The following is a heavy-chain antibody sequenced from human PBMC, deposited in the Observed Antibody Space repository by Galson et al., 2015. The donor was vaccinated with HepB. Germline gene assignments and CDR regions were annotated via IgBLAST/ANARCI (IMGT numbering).Heavy chain of an antibody. D-gene: IGHD6-19*01. CDR1: GFTFSSYS. CDR2: ISSSSSTI. J-gene: IGHJ3*02. CDR3: ARGKSGSGWYGLVRSLRFAAFDI. V-gene: IGHV3-48*04. Sequence: SLRLSCAASGFTFSSYSMNWVRQAPGKGLEWVSYISSSSSTIYYADSVKGRFTISRDNAKNSLYLQMNSLRAEDTAVYYCARGKSGSGWYGLVRSLRFAAFDIWGQGTMVTVSS.